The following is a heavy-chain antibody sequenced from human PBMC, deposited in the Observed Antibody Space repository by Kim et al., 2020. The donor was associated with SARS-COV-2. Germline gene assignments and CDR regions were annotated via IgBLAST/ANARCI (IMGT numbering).Heavy chain of an antibody. CDR2: IYYSGST. V-gene: IGHV4-59*01. J-gene: IGHJ4*02. CDR1: GGSISSYY. Sequence: SETLSLTCTVSGGSISSYYWSWIRQPPGKGLEWIGYIYYSGSTNDNPSRKSRVTITVDTSKHKFSLKMSSVTAADTAVYCCARDYYDSSGYCFYYWGQGT. D-gene: IGHD3-22*01. CDR3: ARDYYDSSGYCFYY.